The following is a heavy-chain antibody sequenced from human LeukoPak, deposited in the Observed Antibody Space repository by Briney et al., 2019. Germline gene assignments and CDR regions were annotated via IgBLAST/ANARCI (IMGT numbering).Heavy chain of an antibody. V-gene: IGHV4-61*02. CDR3: ARGSSFHWYFDL. CDR2: IYTSGST. CDR1: GGSISSGSYY. J-gene: IGHJ2*01. D-gene: IGHD6-6*01. Sequence: PSETLSLTCTVSGGSISSGSYYWSWIRQPAGKGLEWIGRIYTSGSTDYNPSLKSRVTISADTSKNQFSLTLTSVTAADTAVYYCARGSSFHWYFDLWGRGTLVTVSS.